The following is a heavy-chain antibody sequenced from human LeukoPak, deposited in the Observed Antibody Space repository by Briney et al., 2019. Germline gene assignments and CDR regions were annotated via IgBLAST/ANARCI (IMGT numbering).Heavy chain of an antibody. Sequence: ASVKVSCKASGYTFTSYDINWVRQATGQGLEWMGWMNPNSGNTGYAQKFQGRVTMTRNTSISTAYMELSSLRSEDTAVYYCARERVTMVRGVMRFDPWGQGTLVTVSS. D-gene: IGHD3-10*01. CDR2: MNPNSGNT. V-gene: IGHV1-8*01. CDR3: ARERVTMVRGVMRFDP. J-gene: IGHJ5*02. CDR1: GYTFTSYD.